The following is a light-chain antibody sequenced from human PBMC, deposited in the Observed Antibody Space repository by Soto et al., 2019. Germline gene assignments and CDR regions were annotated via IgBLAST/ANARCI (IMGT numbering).Light chain of an antibody. CDR1: QSVGSW. CDR2: QAS. Sequence: DIQITPSPSTVSASVGDRVTITCRASQSVGSWLAWYQQKPGKAPKLLIYQASSLESGVPSRFRGSGSGTEFTLTISSLKSDEFATYYCLQSNSYWTVGKGTKGDIK. CDR3: LQSNSYWT. V-gene: IGKV1-5*03. J-gene: IGKJ1*01.